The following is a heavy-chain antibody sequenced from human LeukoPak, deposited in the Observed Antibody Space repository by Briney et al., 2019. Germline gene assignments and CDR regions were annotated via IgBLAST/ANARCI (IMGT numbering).Heavy chain of an antibody. CDR1: GYTFTNYY. Sequence: GASVKVSCKASGYTFTNYYMHWVRQAPGQGLEWMGIINPSGGTTTYAQKFQGRVTMTRDTSTSTVYMGLSSLRYEDTAVYYCARDVHGGGGDPIDYWGQGTLVTVSS. D-gene: IGHD3-16*01. V-gene: IGHV1-46*01. CDR2: INPSGGTT. CDR3: ARDVHGGGGDPIDY. J-gene: IGHJ4*02.